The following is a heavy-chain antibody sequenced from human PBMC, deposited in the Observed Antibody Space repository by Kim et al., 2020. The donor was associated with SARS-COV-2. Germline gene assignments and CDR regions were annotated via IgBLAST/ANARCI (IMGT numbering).Heavy chain of an antibody. CDR1: GFTFDDYA. J-gene: IGHJ4*02. V-gene: IGHV3-43D*03. D-gene: IGHD3-3*01. Sequence: GGSLRLSCAASGFTFDDYAMHWVRQAPGKGLEWVSLISWDGGSTYYADSVKGRFTISRDNSKNSLYLQMNSLRAEDTALYYCANFSEIENWGQGTLVTVSS. CDR2: ISWDGGST. CDR3: ANFSEIEN.